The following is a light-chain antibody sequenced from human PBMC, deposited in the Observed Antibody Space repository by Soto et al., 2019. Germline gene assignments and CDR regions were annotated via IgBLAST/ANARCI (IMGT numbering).Light chain of an antibody. CDR1: QSISHW. CDR2: KAS. J-gene: IGKJ2*01. V-gene: IGKV1-5*03. CDR3: QQYSVYPYT. Sequence: DIQMTQSPSTLSASVRDRVTIICRASQSISHWLAWYQQKPGRAPKLLISKASSVAGGVPSRFSGSGSGTEFTLTISSLQPDDFATYHCQQYSVYPYTFGQGTKLEI.